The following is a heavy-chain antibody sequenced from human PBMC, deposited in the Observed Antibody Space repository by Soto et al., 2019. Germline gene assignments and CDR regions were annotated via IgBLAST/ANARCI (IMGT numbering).Heavy chain of an antibody. CDR3: ARGGDYGSNALDI. Sequence: EVQLVESGGGLVQPGGSLRLSCAASGFTFSSYWMSWVRQAPGKGLEWVANIKQDGSEKYYVDSVKGRFTISRDNAKNSLYLQMNSLRAEDTAVYYCARGGDYGSNALDIWGQGTMVTVSS. CDR1: GFTFSSYW. V-gene: IGHV3-7*01. CDR2: IKQDGSEK. J-gene: IGHJ3*02. D-gene: IGHD4-17*01.